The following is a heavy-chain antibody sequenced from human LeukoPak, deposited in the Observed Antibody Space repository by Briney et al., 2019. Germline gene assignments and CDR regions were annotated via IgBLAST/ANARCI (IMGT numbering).Heavy chain of an antibody. CDR2: ISAYNGNT. Sequence: GDSVKVSCKVSGYTFTSYGISWVRQAPGQGLEWMGWISAYNGNTNYAQKLQGRVTMTTDTSTSTAYMERRSLRSDDTAVYYCARGAGVVVITTIDYWGQGTLVTVSS. CDR3: ARGAGVVVITTIDY. V-gene: IGHV1-18*01. CDR1: GYTFTSYG. J-gene: IGHJ4*02. D-gene: IGHD3-22*01.